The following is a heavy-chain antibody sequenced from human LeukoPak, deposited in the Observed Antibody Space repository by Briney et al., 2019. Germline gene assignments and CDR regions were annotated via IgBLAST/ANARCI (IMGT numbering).Heavy chain of an antibody. CDR3: AKMAGMTRQVYYMDV. Sequence: GGSLRLSCAASGFTFSSYAMHWVRQAPGKGLEWVAVISYDGSNKYYADSVKGRFTISRDNSKNTLYLQMNSLRAEDTAVYYCAKMAGMTRQVYYMDVWGKGATVTVSS. CDR2: ISYDGSNK. D-gene: IGHD2-8*01. CDR1: GFTFSSYA. J-gene: IGHJ6*03. V-gene: IGHV3-30*04.